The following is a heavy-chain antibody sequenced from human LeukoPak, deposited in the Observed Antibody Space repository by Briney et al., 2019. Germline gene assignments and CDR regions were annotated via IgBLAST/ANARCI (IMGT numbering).Heavy chain of an antibody. Sequence: PSETLSLTCTVSGGSISSSSYYWSWIRQPPGKGLEWIGEINHSGSTNYNPSLKSRVTISVDTSKNQFSLKLSSVTAADTAVYYCARQDYYGSGSYYGVDYWGQGTLVTVSS. D-gene: IGHD3-10*01. V-gene: IGHV4-39*01. J-gene: IGHJ4*02. CDR3: ARQDYYGSGSYYGVDY. CDR2: INHSGST. CDR1: GGSISSSSYY.